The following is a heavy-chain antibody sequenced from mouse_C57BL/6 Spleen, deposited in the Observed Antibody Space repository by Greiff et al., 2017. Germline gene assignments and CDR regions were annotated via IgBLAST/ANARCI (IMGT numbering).Heavy chain of an antibody. J-gene: IGHJ4*01. Sequence: EVKLVESVAELVRPGASVKLSCTASGFNIKNTYMHWVQQRPEQGLEWIGRIDPANGNTKYAPKFQGKATITADTSSNTAYRQRYSLTSEDTAIDYCARSSLRGAMDYWGQGTSVTVAS. CDR3: ARSSLRGAMDY. D-gene: IGHD6-1*01. CDR2: IDPANGNT. CDR1: GFNIKNTY. V-gene: IGHV14-3*01.